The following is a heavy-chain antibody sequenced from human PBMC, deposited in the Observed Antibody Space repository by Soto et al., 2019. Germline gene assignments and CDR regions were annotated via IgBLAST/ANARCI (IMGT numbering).Heavy chain of an antibody. J-gene: IGHJ6*02. CDR3: ARDGGRPYYDILTGYSAPLGYYYYGMDV. CDR1: GYTFTSYY. D-gene: IGHD3-9*01. Sequence: ASVKVSCKASGYTFTSYYMHWVRQAPGQGLEWMGIINPIGGSTSYAQKFQGRVTITADESTSTAYMELSSLRSEDTAVYYCARDGGRPYYDILTGYSAPLGYYYYGMDVWGQGTTVTVSS. CDR2: INPIGGST. V-gene: IGHV1-46*01.